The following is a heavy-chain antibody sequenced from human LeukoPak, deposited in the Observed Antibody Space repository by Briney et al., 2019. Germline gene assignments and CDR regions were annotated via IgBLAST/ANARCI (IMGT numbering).Heavy chain of an antibody. Sequence: SETLSLTCAVYGGSFSGYYWGWIRQPPGKGLEWIGEINHSGSTNYNPSLKSRVTISVDTSKNQFSLKLSSVTAADTAVYYCAREYGGGGIFYPRYYNTNMDAGGKGTPV. CDR1: GGSFSGYY. V-gene: IGHV4-34*01. CDR2: INHSGST. D-gene: IGHD3-10*01. CDR3: AREYGGGGIFYPRYYNTNMDA. J-gene: IGHJ6*03.